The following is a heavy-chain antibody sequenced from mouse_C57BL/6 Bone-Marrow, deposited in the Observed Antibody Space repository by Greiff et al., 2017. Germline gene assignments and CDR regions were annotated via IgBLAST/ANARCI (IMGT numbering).Heavy chain of an antibody. V-gene: IGHV1-81*01. CDR2: LYPGSGST. D-gene: IGHD2-1*01. Sequence: QVKLQQSGPELVKPGASVKMSCKASGYTFTDYVISWVKQRTGQGLEWIGELYPGSGSTYINEKFKGRATLTADKSSNTAYMQFSSLTSEDSAVYFCARLGYGHYAWFAYWGQGTLVTVSA. J-gene: IGHJ3*01. CDR1: GYTFTDYV. CDR3: ARLGYGHYAWFAY.